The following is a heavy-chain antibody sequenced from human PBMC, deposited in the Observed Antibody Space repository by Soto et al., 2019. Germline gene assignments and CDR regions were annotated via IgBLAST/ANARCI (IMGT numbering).Heavy chain of an antibody. D-gene: IGHD2-15*01. CDR2: ISAYNGNT. V-gene: IGHV1-18*01. J-gene: IGHJ4*02. CDR1: GYTFTSYG. CDR3: ARGESVVAATDFDY. Sequence: ASVKVSCKASGYTFTSYGISWVRQAPGQGLEWMGWISAYNGNTNYAQKLQGRVTMTTDTSTSTAYMELRSLRSDDTSVYYCARGESVVAATDFDYWGQGTLVTVSS.